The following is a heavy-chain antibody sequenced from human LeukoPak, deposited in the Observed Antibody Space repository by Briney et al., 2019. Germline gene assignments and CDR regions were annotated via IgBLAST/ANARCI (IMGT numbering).Heavy chain of an antibody. V-gene: IGHV4-34*01. CDR1: GGSFSGYY. Sequence: SETLSLTCAVYGGSFSGYYWSWIRQPPGKGLEWIGEINHSGSTNYNPSPKSRVTISVDTSKNQFSLKLSSVTAADTAVYYCARLTRRFGGFDYWGRETLVTVSS. J-gene: IGHJ4*02. CDR2: INHSGST. CDR3: ARLTRRFGGFDY. D-gene: IGHD3-10*01.